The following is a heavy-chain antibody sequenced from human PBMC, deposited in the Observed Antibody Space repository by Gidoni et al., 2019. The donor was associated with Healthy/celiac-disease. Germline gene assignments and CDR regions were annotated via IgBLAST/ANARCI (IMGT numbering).Heavy chain of an antibody. V-gene: IGHV3-21*01. Sequence: EVQLVESGGGMVKPGGSLRLSCAASGFTFSSYSMNWVRQAPGKGLEWVSSISSSSSYIYYADSVKGRYTISRDNAKNSLYLQMNSLRAEDTAVYYCARMYYYDSSGYWGPFDYWGQGTLVTVSS. D-gene: IGHD3-22*01. J-gene: IGHJ4*02. CDR2: ISSSSSYI. CDR3: ARMYYYDSSGYWGPFDY. CDR1: GFTFSSYS.